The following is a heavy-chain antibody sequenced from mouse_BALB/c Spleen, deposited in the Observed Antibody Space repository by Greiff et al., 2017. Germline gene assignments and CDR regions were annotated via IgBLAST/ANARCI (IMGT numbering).Heavy chain of an antibody. CDR2: IWAGGST. Sequence: VQGVESGPGLVAPSQSLSITCTVSGFSLTSYGVHWVRQPPGKGLEWLGVIWAGGSTNYNSALMSRLSISKDNSKSQVFLKMNSLQTDDTAMYYCAREGSLLRLQAWFAYWGQGTLVTVSA. CDR3: AREGSLLRLQAWFAY. D-gene: IGHD1-2*01. V-gene: IGHV2-9*02. CDR1: GFSLTSYG. J-gene: IGHJ3*01.